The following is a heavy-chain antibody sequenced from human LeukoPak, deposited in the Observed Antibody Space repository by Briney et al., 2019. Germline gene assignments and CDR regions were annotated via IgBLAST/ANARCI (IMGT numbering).Heavy chain of an antibody. Sequence: GESLKISCKGSGYSFSNYWIGWVRQMPGKGLEWMGIIYPGDSNTSYSPSFQGQVTISADRSISTAYLQWSSLKASDTAIYYCARQPLVRDCGGDCEFDYWGQGTLVSVSS. J-gene: IGHJ4*02. V-gene: IGHV5-51*01. D-gene: IGHD2-21*02. CDR2: IYPGDSNT. CDR3: ARQPLVRDCGGDCEFDY. CDR1: GYSFSNYW.